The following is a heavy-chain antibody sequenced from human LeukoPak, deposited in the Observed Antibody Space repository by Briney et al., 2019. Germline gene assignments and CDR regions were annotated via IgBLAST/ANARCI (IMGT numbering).Heavy chain of an antibody. Sequence: ASVKVSCKVSGYTLTELAMHWVRQSPGKGLDWMGGFDPESGDTVYAKQFQGGVSMTEDTSTETAYLELNSLTSEDTAVYYCAVIAPLFDYWGQGTLVTVSS. CDR2: FDPESGDT. CDR3: AVIAPLFDY. J-gene: IGHJ4*02. CDR1: GYTLTELA. D-gene: IGHD6-13*01. V-gene: IGHV1-24*01.